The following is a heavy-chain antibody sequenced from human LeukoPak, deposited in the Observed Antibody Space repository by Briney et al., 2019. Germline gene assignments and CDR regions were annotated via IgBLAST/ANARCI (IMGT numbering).Heavy chain of an antibody. CDR2: VSSSSSYI. CDR3: ARVIQTYDILTDWGGDSYYYHMDV. J-gene: IGHJ6*03. D-gene: IGHD3-9*01. V-gene: IGHV3-21*01. CDR1: GFTFSGYT. Sequence: GGSLRLSCAASGFTFSGYTMTWVRQAPGKGLEWVSSVSSSSSYIYYAGSVKGRFTISRDDAKNSLYLQMNSLRAEDTAVYYCARVIQTYDILTDWGGDSYYYHMDVWGKGTTVTVSS.